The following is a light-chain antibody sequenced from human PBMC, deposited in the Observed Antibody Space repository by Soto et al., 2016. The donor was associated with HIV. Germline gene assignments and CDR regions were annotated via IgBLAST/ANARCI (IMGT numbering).Light chain of an antibody. CDR1: QDITTW. CDR2: KAS. CDR3: QQFGNKPYT. Sequence: DIQMTQSPSTLSASVGDRVTITCRASQDITTWLAWYQQKPGKPPNLLIYKASNLQNWGTRQGSAGSGSGTEFTLSINSLQPDDFATYYCQQFGNKPYTFGLGDQAG. J-gene: IGKJ2*01. V-gene: IGKV1-5*03.